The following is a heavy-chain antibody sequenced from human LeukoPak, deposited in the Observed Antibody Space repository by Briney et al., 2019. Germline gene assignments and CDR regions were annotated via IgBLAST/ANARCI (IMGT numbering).Heavy chain of an antibody. V-gene: IGHV4-59*12. CDR3: ARGGLEYCSSASCYARFDP. J-gene: IGHJ5*02. D-gene: IGHD2-2*01. Sequence: PSETLSLTCTVSGGSISSYYWSCIRQPPGKGLEWIGYIYYSGSTNYNPSLKSRVTISVDTSKNQFSLKLSSVTAADTAVYYCARGGLEYCSSASCYARFDPWGQGTLVTVSS. CDR1: GGSISSYY. CDR2: IYYSGST.